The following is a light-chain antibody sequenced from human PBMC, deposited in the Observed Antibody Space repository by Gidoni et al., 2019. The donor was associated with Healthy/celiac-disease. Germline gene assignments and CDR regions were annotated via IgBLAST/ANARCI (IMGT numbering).Light chain of an antibody. J-gene: IGLJ1*01. CDR3: MIWHSSAYV. Sequence: QAVLTQPSSLSASPGASPSLTCTLRSGINVGTYRIYWYQQKPGSPPQYLLRYKSDSDKQQASGVPSRFSGSKDASANAGILLISGLQSEDEADYYCMIWHSSAYVFGTGTKVTVL. CDR1: SGINVGTYR. V-gene: IGLV5-45*02. CDR2: YKSDSDK.